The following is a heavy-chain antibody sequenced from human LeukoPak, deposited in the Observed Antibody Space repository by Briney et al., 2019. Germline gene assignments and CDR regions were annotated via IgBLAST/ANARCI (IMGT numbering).Heavy chain of an antibody. J-gene: IGHJ4*02. Sequence: GGPLRLSCAASGFTFSSYAMSWVRQAPGKGLEWVSAISGSGGSTYYADSVKGRFTISRDNSKNTLYLQMNSLRAEDTAVYYCAKYYYDSSGYRGALDYWGQGTLVTVSS. D-gene: IGHD3-22*01. V-gene: IGHV3-23*01. CDR1: GFTFSSYA. CDR2: ISGSGGST. CDR3: AKYYYDSSGYRGALDY.